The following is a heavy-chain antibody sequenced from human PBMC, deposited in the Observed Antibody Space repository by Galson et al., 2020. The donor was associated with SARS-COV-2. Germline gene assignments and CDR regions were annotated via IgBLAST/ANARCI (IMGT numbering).Heavy chain of an antibody. CDR1: GFSLSNARIG. Sequence: KMSGPTLAKPTETLTLTCTVSGFSLSNARIGVSWIRQPPGKALEWLAHIFSNDEKSYSTSLKSRLTISKDTSKSQVVLTMTNMDPVDTATYYCARIGDYGDGDAFDIWGQGTMVTVSS. V-gene: IGHV2-26*01. CDR3: ARIGDYGDGDAFDI. CDR2: IFSNDEK. J-gene: IGHJ3*02. D-gene: IGHD4-17*01.